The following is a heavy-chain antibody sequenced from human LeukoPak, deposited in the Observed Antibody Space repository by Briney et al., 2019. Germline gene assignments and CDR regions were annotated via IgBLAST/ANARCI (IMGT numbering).Heavy chain of an antibody. Sequence: GGSLRLSCAASGFTFSSYAMSWVRQAPGKGLEWVSAISGSGGSTYYADSVKGRFTISRDNSKNTLYLQMNSLRAEDTAVYYCAREAAGVGATGSLYVYWGRGTLVTVSS. CDR1: GFTFSSYA. V-gene: IGHV3-23*01. D-gene: IGHD1-26*01. CDR2: ISGSGGST. J-gene: IGHJ4*02. CDR3: AREAAGVGATGSLYVY.